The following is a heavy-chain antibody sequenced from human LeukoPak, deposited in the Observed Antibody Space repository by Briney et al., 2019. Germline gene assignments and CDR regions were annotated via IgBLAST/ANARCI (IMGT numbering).Heavy chain of an antibody. CDR1: GASISSGNYY. Sequence: PSETLSLTCTVSGASISSGNYYWSWIRQPAGKGLEWIGRVYTSGSATYNPSLKSRVTISVDTSKNQFSLKLSSVTAADTAVYYCARWLRRGGYQTTTVTTPRDYWGQGTLVTVSS. J-gene: IGHJ4*02. D-gene: IGHD4-17*01. CDR3: ARWLRRGGYQTTTVTTPRDY. CDR2: VYTSGSA. V-gene: IGHV4-61*02.